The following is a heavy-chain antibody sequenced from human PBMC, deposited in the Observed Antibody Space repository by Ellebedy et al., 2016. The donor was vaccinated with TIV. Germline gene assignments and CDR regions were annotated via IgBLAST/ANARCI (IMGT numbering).Heavy chain of an antibody. Sequence: GESLQISCAASGFTFCSYFMHWVRHAPGMGLEYLASISGKGDITYYANSVKGRFTISTDNSKNTLYLQFGSLRGKDTDIYYCGKYRGETYSQIYIEYWGQGTPVTVSS. CDR1: GFTFCSYF. CDR3: GKYRGETYSQIYIEY. V-gene: IGHV3-64*01. CDR2: ISGKGDIT. J-gene: IGHJ4*02. D-gene: IGHD1-26*01.